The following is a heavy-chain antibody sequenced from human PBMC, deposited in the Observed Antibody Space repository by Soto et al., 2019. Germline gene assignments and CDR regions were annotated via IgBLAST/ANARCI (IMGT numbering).Heavy chain of an antibody. CDR3: ARDCGGDCFDY. CDR2: IKQDGSEK. J-gene: IGHJ4*02. D-gene: IGHD2-21*01. V-gene: IGHV3-7*01. Sequence: SXESLRLSCAASGFTFSSYCMSWVRQAPGKGLEWVANIKQDGSEKYYVDSVKGRFTISRDNAKNSLYLQMNSLRAEDTAVYYCARDCGGDCFDYWGQGTLVTVSS. CDR1: GFTFSSYC.